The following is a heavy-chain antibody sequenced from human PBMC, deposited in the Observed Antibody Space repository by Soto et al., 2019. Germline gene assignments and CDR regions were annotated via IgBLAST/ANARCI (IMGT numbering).Heavy chain of an antibody. D-gene: IGHD1-20*01. CDR1: GFTFSSYA. J-gene: IGHJ4*02. Sequence: GESLKISCAASGFTFSSYAMSWVRQAPGKGLEWVSAISGSGGSTYYADSVKGWFTISRDNSKNTLYLQMNSLRAEDTAVYYCAKEVTGYNWNYFDYWGQGTLVTVSS. CDR2: ISGSGGST. V-gene: IGHV3-23*01. CDR3: AKEVTGYNWNYFDY.